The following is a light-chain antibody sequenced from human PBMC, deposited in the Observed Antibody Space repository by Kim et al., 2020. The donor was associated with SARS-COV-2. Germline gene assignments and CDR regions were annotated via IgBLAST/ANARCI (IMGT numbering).Light chain of an antibody. V-gene: IGLV3-9*01. CDR2: GDS. Sequence: GQTARFTWGGNNIGTKNVHWFQQKPGQAPVLVICGDSNRPSGIPERFSGSNSGNTATLTISRAQPGDEADYYCQVWDSSTGVFGGGTQLTVL. CDR1: NIGTKN. CDR3: QVWDSSTGV. J-gene: IGLJ3*02.